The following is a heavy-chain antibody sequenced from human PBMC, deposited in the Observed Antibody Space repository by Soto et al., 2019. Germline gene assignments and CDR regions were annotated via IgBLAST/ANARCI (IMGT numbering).Heavy chain of an antibody. V-gene: IGHV1-46*01. D-gene: IGHD3-22*01. CDR3: ARDRIGYDSSGYYGLDWPDAFDI. Sequence: ASVKVSCKASGYTFTSYYMHWVRQAPGQGLEWMGIINPSGGSTSYAQKFQGRVTMTRDTSTSTVYMELSSLRSEDTAVYYCARDRIGYDSSGYYGLDWPDAFDIWGQATMVTVSS. J-gene: IGHJ3*02. CDR1: GYTFTSYY. CDR2: INPSGGST.